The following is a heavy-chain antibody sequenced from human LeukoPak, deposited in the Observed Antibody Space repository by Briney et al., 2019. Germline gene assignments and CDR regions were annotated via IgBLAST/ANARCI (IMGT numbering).Heavy chain of an antibody. J-gene: IGHJ4*02. D-gene: IGHD3-22*01. Sequence: ASVKVSCKASGYTFTAYYMHWVRQAPGRGLEWVGWINPNTGVTNIAPKFQGRVTMTRDTSINTAYMVLGGLTSDDTAVYFCATYYSDTSARDWGQGTLVTVSS. V-gene: IGHV1-2*02. CDR1: GYTFTAYY. CDR2: INPNTGVT. CDR3: ATYYSDTSARD.